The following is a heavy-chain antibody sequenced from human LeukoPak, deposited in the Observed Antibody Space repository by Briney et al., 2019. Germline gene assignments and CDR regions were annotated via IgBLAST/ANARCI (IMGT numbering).Heavy chain of an antibody. CDR1: GGSISSGGYY. J-gene: IGHJ4*02. CDR2: INHSGST. Sequence: PSQTLSLTCTVSGGSISSGGYYWSWIRQPPGKGLEWIGEINHSGSTNYNPSLKSRVTISVDTSKNQFSLKLSSVTAADTAVYYCARVGYSSSGDYWGQGTLVTVSS. CDR3: ARVGYSSSGDY. V-gene: IGHV4-30-2*01. D-gene: IGHD6-6*01.